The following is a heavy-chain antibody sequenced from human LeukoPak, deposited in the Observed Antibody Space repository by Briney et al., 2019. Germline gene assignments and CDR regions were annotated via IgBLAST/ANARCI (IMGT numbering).Heavy chain of an antibody. CDR3: ARGGGLDV. CDR1: GFTFSSYW. V-gene: IGHV3-7*03. CDR2: INHNGNVN. J-gene: IGHJ6*02. Sequence: GGSLRLSCAASGFTFSSYWMNWARQAPGKGLEWVASINHNGNVNYYVDSVRGRFTISRDNAKNSLYLQMSNLGAEDTAVYFCARGGGLDVWGQGATVTVSS. D-gene: IGHD3-16*01.